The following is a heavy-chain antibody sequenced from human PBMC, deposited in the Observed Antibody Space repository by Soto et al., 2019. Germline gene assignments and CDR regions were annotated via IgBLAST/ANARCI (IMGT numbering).Heavy chain of an antibody. CDR1: GFTFSNAW. D-gene: IGHD3-22*01. Sequence: GGSVIICCAASGFTFSNAWMSWVRQAPGKGLEWVGRIKSKTDGGTTDYAAPVKGRFTISRDDSKNTLYLQMNSLKTEDTAVYYCTTDKLYYYDSSGYYYIAAFDIWGQGTMVTVSS. J-gene: IGHJ3*02. CDR3: TTDKLYYYDSSGYYYIAAFDI. V-gene: IGHV3-15*01. CDR2: IKSKTDGGTT.